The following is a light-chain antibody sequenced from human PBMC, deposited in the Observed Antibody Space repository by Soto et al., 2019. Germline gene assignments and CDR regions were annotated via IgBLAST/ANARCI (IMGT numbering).Light chain of an antibody. CDR1: QSVSSY. V-gene: IGKV3-11*01. J-gene: IGKJ4*01. CDR2: DAS. CDR3: QQRSNWLLT. Sequence: EIVLTQSPATLSLSPGERATLSCRASQSVSSYLACYHQKPGQAPRLLIYDASNRDTGIPTRFSGSGSGTDFTITISSLEPEDFAVYYCQQRSNWLLTFGGGTKVEIK.